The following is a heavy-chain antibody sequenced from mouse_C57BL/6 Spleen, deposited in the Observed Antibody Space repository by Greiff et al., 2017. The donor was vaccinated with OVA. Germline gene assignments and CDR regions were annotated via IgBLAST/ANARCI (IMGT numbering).Heavy chain of an antibody. J-gene: IGHJ1*03. D-gene: IGHD1-1*01. CDR1: GYTFTGYW. CDR2: ILPGSGST. CDR3: SSVYGSGYWYFDV. V-gene: IGHV1-9*01. Sequence: QVQLQQSGAELMKPGASVKLSCKATGYTFTGYWIEWVKQRPGHGLEWIGEILPGSGSTNYNEKFKGKATFTADTSSNTAYMQLSSLTTEDSAINDCSSVYGSGYWYFDVWGKGTTVTVSS.